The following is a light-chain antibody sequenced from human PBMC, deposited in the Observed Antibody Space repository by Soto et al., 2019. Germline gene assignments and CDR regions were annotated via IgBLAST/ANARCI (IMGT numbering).Light chain of an antibody. CDR3: QTWGTGIVV. J-gene: IGLJ2*01. CDR2: FNSDGSH. CDR1: SGHSSYA. V-gene: IGLV4-69*01. Sequence: QPVLTQSPSASASLGASVKLTCTLSSGHSSYAIAWHQQQPEKGPRYLMKFNSDGSHSKGDGIPDRLSGSSSGAERYLTISSLQSEDEADYYCQTWGTGIVVFGGGTKLTVL.